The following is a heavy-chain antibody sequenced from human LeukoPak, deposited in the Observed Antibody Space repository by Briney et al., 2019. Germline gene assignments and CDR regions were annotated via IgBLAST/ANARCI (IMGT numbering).Heavy chain of an antibody. CDR2: IYHSGST. V-gene: IGHV4-4*02. CDR3: ASLLWFGELERRENGFDP. D-gene: IGHD3-10*01. CDR1: GGSISSSNW. J-gene: IGHJ5*02. Sequence: SGTLSLTCAVSGGSISSSNWWSWVRQPPGKGLEWIGEIYHSGSTNYKPSLKSRVTISVDKSKNQFSLQLSSVTAADTAVYYCASLLWFGELERRENGFDPWGQGTLVTVSS.